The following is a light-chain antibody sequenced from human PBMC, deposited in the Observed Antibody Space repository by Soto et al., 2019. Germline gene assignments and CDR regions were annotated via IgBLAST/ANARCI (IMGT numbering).Light chain of an antibody. CDR2: AAS. CDR3: QKYNSVWT. V-gene: IGKV1-27*01. J-gene: IGKJ1*01. CDR1: QGISSY. Sequence: DIQMTQSPSTLSASVGDRVTITCRASQGISSYLGWYQQKPGKAPNLLIYAASTLQSGVPSRFSGSGSGTDFTLTISSLQPEDVATYYCQKYNSVWTFGQGTKVDIK.